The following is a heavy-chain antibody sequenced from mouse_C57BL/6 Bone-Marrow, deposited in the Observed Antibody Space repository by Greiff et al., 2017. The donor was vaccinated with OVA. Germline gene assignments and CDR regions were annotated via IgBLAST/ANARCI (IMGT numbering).Heavy chain of an antibody. Sequence: EVQLQESGGGLVQPGGSLKLSCAASGFTFSDYGMAWVRQAPRKGPEWVAFISNLAYSIYYADTVTGRFTISRENAKNTLYLEMSSLRSEDTAMYYCARPHYYGSSYGFAYWGQGTLVTVSA. CDR2: ISNLAYSI. CDR3: ARPHYYGSSYGFAY. CDR1: GFTFSDYG. J-gene: IGHJ3*01. V-gene: IGHV5-15*01. D-gene: IGHD1-1*01.